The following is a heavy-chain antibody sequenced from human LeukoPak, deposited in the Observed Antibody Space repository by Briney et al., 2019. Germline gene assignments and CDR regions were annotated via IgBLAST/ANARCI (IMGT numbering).Heavy chain of an antibody. Sequence: ASVKVSCKASGGTFSSYAISWVRQAPGQGLEWMGWISAYNGNTNYAQKLQGRVTMTTDTSTSTAYMELRSLRSDDTAVYYCAREEGVDYGTLGSIWGQGTMVTVSS. CDR1: GGTFSSYA. D-gene: IGHD4-17*01. J-gene: IGHJ3*02. CDR2: ISAYNGNT. V-gene: IGHV1-18*01. CDR3: AREEGVDYGTLGSI.